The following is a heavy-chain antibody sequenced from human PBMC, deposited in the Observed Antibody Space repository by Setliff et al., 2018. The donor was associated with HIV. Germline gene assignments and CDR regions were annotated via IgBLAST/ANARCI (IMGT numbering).Heavy chain of an antibody. J-gene: IGHJ1*01. Sequence: GASLKISCVASGFTFSNFAMHWVRQAPGKGLEWVSVISYDGSRISYADSVKGRFTISRDDSKNTLYLQMNSLKTEDSAVYYCTRGPVLPQYFHYWGQGTLVTVSS. V-gene: IGHV3-30*07. CDR3: TRGPVLPQYFHY. D-gene: IGHD1-1*01. CDR2: ISYDGSRI. CDR1: GFTFSNFA.